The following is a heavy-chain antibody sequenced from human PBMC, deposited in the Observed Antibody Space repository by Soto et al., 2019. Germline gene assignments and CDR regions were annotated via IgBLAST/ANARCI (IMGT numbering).Heavy chain of an antibody. D-gene: IGHD2-15*01. Sequence: GASVKVSCKASGYTFTTYYMHWVRQAPGQGLEWTGIINPSGGSTSYAQKFQGRVTMTRDTSTSTVYMELSSLRSEDTAVYYCARVYCSGGSCYGIDYWGQGTLVTVSS. CDR3: ARVYCSGGSCYGIDY. J-gene: IGHJ4*02. CDR2: INPSGGST. V-gene: IGHV1-46*01. CDR1: GYTFTTYY.